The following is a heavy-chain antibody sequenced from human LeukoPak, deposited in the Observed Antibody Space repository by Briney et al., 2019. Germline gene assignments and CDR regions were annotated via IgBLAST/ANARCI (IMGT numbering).Heavy chain of an antibody. Sequence: VASVKVSCKASGFVFTGYYMHWVRQAPGQGLEWMGWINPNSGATNYAQQFQGRVTMTRGTSMDIVHMELSRLTSDDTAVFYCARVSGTIQWFDPWGQGTLVTVSS. CDR2: INPNSGAT. V-gene: IGHV1-2*02. CDR1: GFVFTGYY. D-gene: IGHD3-3*01. J-gene: IGHJ5*02. CDR3: ARVSGTIQWFDP.